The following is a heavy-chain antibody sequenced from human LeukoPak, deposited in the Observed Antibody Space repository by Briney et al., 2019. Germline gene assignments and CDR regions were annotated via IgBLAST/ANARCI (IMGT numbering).Heavy chain of an antibody. CDR3: AKAVSGFYFDGLGDY. J-gene: IGHJ4*02. Sequence: GGSLRLACAASGFTFSSYAMSWVRQAPGKGLEWVSAISGSGGSTYYADSVKGRFTISRDNSKNTLYLQMNSLRAEDTAVYYCAKAVSGFYFDGLGDYWGQGTLVTVSS. CDR2: ISGSGGST. D-gene: IGHD3-9*01. V-gene: IGHV3-23*01. CDR1: GFTFSSYA.